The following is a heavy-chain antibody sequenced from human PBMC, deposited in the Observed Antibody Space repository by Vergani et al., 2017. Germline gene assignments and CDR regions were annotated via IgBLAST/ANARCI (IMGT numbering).Heavy chain of an antibody. J-gene: IGHJ6*02. V-gene: IGHV4-34*01. CDR1: GGSFSGYY. CDR3: ARVRRDDSSGYYYYYGMDV. Sequence: QVQLQQWGAGLLKPSETLSLTCAVYGGSFSGYYWSWIRQPPGKGLEWIGEINQSGSTNYNPSLKSRVTISVDTSKNQFSLKLSSVTAADTAVYYCARVRRDDSSGYYYYYGMDVWGQGTTVTVSS. D-gene: IGHD3-22*01. CDR2: INQSGST.